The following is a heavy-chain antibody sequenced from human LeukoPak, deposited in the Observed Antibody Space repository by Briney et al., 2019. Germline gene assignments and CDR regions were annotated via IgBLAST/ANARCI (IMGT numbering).Heavy chain of an antibody. J-gene: IGHJ4*02. CDR2: IHTSGNT. CDR1: GGSISTYY. Sequence: PSXTLSLTCTVSGGSISTYYWSWIRQPAGKGLEWIGRIHTSGNTDYNPSLKSRVTISVDTSKNQFSLKLSSVTAADTAVYYCAREGSMTARPFVSVDYWGQGTLVTISS. D-gene: IGHD6-6*01. V-gene: IGHV4-4*07. CDR3: AREGSMTARPFVSVDY.